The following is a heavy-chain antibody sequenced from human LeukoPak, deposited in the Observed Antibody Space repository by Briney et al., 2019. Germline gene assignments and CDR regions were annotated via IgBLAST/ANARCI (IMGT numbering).Heavy chain of an antibody. D-gene: IGHD1-26*01. CDR3: TVPRIVGATPGLYYGVDV. CDR2: ISSSSSYI. V-gene: IGHV3-21*01. CDR1: GFTFSSYS. J-gene: IGHJ6*02. Sequence: KSGGSLRLSCAASGFTFSSYSMNWVRQAPGKGLEWVSSISSSSSYIYYADSVKGRFTISRDNAKNSLYLQMNSLRAEDTAVYYCTVPRIVGATPGLYYGVDVWGQGTTVTVSS.